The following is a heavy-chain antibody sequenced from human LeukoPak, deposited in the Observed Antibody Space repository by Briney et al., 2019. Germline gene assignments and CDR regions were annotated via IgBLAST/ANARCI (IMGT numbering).Heavy chain of an antibody. CDR1: GGSISSGDYY. CDR3: ATAYDSSGYYYWDAFEI. J-gene: IGHJ3*02. Sequence: PSETLSLTCTVSGGSISSGDYYWSWIRQPPGKGLEWIGYIYYSGSTYYNPSLKSRVTISVDKSKNQFSLKLSSVTAADTAVYYCATAYDSSGYYYWDAFEIWGQGTMVTVSS. CDR2: IYYSGST. D-gene: IGHD3-22*01. V-gene: IGHV4-30-4*01.